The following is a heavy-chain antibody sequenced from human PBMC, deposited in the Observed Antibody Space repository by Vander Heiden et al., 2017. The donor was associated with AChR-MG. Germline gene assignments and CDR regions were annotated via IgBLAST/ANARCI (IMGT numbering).Heavy chain of an antibody. Sequence: EAPLVESGGALVEPRGALRPPSAASGFSLSVAWINWVRQAPGKGLEWVGRIRSNGDGGTVYIAATVRGRFTISRDDSKNTLYLEMTSLKAEDTAVYYCTTDLAYYETSGYPHWGQGTLVTVSS. CDR2: IRSNGDGGTV. D-gene: IGHD3-22*01. V-gene: IGHV3-15*02. J-gene: IGHJ4*02. CDR3: TTDLAYYETSGYPH. CDR1: GFSLSVAW.